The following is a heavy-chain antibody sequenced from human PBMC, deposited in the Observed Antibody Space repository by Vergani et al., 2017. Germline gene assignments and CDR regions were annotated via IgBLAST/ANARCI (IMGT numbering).Heavy chain of an antibody. Sequence: QLQLQESGPGLVKPSETLSLTCTVSGGSISSSSYYWGWIRQTPGKGLEWIGSIYYSGSTYYQPSLKSLVTISVDTSKNQFSLKLSSVTAADTAVYYCASDEDYYYGMDVWGQGTTVTVSS. CDR2: IYYSGST. V-gene: IGHV4-39*07. CDR3: ASDEDYYYGMDV. CDR1: GGSISSSSYY. J-gene: IGHJ6*02.